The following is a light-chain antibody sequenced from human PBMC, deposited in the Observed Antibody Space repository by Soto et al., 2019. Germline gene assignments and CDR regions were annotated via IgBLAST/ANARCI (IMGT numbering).Light chain of an antibody. V-gene: IGKV3-20*01. CDR3: QQYSTSSWT. J-gene: IGKJ1*01. CDR2: DAS. Sequence: EFVMPQSPPTLSVSPEERATLSCRASQIVSSRLAWYQQKPGQAPRLLIYDASSRATGIPARFSGSGSGTDFNLTISRLEPEDFAVYYCQQYSTSSWTFGQGTKVDIK. CDR1: QIVSSR.